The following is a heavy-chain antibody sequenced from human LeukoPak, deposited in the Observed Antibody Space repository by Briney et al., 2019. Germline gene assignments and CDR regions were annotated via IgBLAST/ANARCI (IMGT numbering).Heavy chain of an antibody. Sequence: ASVKVSCKASGYTFTGYYMHWVRQAPEQGLEWMGWINPNSGGTNYAQKFQGRVTMTRDTSISTAYMELSRLRSDDTAVYYCAREEVNTMVRGVTSYFDYWGQGTLVTVSS. V-gene: IGHV1-2*02. CDR1: GYTFTGYY. CDR3: AREEVNTMVRGVTSYFDY. D-gene: IGHD3-10*01. J-gene: IGHJ4*02. CDR2: INPNSGGT.